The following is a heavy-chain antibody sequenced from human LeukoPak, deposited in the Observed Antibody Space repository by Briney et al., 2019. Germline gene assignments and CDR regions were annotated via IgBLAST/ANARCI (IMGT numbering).Heavy chain of an antibody. D-gene: IGHD3-10*01. CDR3: ARDGFGEPLDY. CDR1: GFTFSNYW. V-gene: IGHV3-7*01. Sequence: GGSLRLSCAASGFTFSNYWMSWVRQAPGKGLEWVANIKEDGSEKNYVDSVKGRLTISRDNAKNSLYLQMNSLRAEDTAVYYCARDGFGEPLDYWGQGTLVTVSS. CDR2: IKEDGSEK. J-gene: IGHJ4*02.